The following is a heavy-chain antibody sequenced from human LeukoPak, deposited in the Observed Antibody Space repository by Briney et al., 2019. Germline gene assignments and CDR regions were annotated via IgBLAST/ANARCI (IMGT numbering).Heavy chain of an antibody. CDR2: INPNSGGT. Sequence: APVKVPCKASGYTFTGYYMHWVRQAPGQGLEWMGWINPNSGGTNYAQKFQGRVTMTRDTSISTAYMELSRLRSDDTAVYYCAGSTVTTESGAFDIWGQGTMVTVSS. CDR3: AGSTVTTESGAFDI. J-gene: IGHJ3*02. V-gene: IGHV1-2*02. D-gene: IGHD4-17*01. CDR1: GYTFTGYY.